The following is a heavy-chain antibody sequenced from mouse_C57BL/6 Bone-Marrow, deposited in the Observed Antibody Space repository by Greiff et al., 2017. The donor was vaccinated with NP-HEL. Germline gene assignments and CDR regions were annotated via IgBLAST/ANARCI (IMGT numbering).Heavy chain of an antibody. CDR3: ARFFYYGSSSRYYAMYY. V-gene: IGHV14-3*01. CDR2: IDPANGNT. Sequence: VQLQQSVAELVRPGASVKLSCTASGFNIKNTYMHWVKQRPEQGLEWIGRIDPANGNTKYAPKFQGKATITADTSSNTAYLQLSSLTSEDTAIYYCARFFYYGSSSRYYAMYYWGQGTSVTVSS. CDR1: GFNIKNTY. D-gene: IGHD1-1*01. J-gene: IGHJ4*01.